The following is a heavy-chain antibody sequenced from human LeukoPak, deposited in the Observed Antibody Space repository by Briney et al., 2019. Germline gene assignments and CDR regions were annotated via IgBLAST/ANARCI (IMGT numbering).Heavy chain of an antibody. Sequence: PVAALKVSCRASGYTFTSYYMHWVRQAPGQGLEWMGIINPSGGSTSYAQKFQGRVTMTRDTSTSTVYMELSSLRSEDTAVYYCARGRLRLGELSSQDFDYWGQGTLVTVSS. CDR3: ARGRLRLGELSSQDFDY. D-gene: IGHD3-16*02. J-gene: IGHJ4*02. V-gene: IGHV1-46*01. CDR2: INPSGGST. CDR1: GYTFTSYY.